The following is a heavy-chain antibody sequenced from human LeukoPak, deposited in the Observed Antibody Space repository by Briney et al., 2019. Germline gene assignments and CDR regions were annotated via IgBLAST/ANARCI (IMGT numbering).Heavy chain of an antibody. CDR2: MNRDGSEK. D-gene: IGHD3-22*01. V-gene: IGHV3-7*01. J-gene: IGHJ4*02. CDR1: GFTFSSYW. CDR3: ARDSGSGYYTFDY. Sequence: GGSLRLSCAASGFTFSSYWMSWVRQAPGKGLEWVANMNRDGSEKNYVDSIKGRFTISRDNAANSLYLQMNSLRVEDTAVYYCARDSGSGYYTFDYWGQGTLVTVSS.